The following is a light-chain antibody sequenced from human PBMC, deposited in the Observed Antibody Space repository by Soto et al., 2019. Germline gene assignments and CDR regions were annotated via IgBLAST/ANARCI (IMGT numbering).Light chain of an antibody. CDR2: DVS. Sequence: QSALTQPPSASGSPGQSVTISCTGTSSDVGGYHYVSWYQQYPGRAPKLMIYDVSKRPSGVPGRFSGSKSDNTASLTVSGLQAEDEADYYCSSYAGDNIYVFGTGTKVTVL. V-gene: IGLV2-8*01. CDR3: SSYAGDNIYV. J-gene: IGLJ1*01. CDR1: SSDVGGYHY.